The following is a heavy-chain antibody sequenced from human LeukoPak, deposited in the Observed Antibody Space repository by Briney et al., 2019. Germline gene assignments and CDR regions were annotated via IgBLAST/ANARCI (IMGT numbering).Heavy chain of an antibody. D-gene: IGHD4-17*01. V-gene: IGHV3-74*01. CDR1: GFTFSTYW. J-gene: IGHJ4*02. CDR2: INSDGSST. Sequence: PGGSLRLSCAASGFTFSTYWMHWVRQAPGKGLVWVSRINSDGSSTSYADSVKGRFTISRDNSKNTLYLQMTSLRAEDTAVYYCARGYGDYYFDYWGQGTLVTVSS. CDR3: ARGYGDYYFDY.